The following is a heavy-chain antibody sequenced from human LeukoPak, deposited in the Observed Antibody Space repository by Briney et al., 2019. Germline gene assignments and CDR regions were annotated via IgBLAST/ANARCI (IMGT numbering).Heavy chain of an antibody. Sequence: WASVKVSCKASGYTCTGYYMHWVRQAPGQGLEWMGRVNPNSGGTNYAKKFQGRVTMTRDTSISTAYMELSRLRSDDTAVYYCARWRLVGATRVFDYWGQGTLVTVSS. J-gene: IGHJ4*02. CDR3: ARWRLVGATRVFDY. CDR2: VNPNSGGT. V-gene: IGHV1-2*06. D-gene: IGHD1-26*01. CDR1: GYTCTGYY.